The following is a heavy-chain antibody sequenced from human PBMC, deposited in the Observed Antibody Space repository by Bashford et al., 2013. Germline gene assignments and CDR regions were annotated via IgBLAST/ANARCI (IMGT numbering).Heavy chain of an antibody. CDR3: VKHKGSMTGTSRQGWVDY. V-gene: IGHV5-51*01. D-gene: IGHD1-7*01. J-gene: IGHJ4*02. Sequence: WVRQMPGKGLEWMGIIYPGDSDTRYSPSFQGQVTISADKSISTAYLQWSSLKASDTAMYYCVKHKGSMTGTSRQGWVDYWGQGTLVTVSS. CDR2: IYPGDSDT.